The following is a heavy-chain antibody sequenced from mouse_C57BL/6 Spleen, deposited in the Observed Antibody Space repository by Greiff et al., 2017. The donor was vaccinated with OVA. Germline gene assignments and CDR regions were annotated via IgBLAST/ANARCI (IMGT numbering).Heavy chain of an antibody. D-gene: IGHD2-2*01. V-gene: IGHV1-81*01. J-gene: IGHJ4*01. CDR3: ARSMVTTGGPYAMDY. CDR1: GYTFTSYG. Sequence: VQLQQSGAELARPGASVKLSCKASGYTFTSYGISWVKQRTGQGLEWIGEIYPRSGNTYYNEKFKGKATLTADKSSSTAYMELRSLTSEDSAVYFCARSMVTTGGPYAMDYWGQGTSVTVSS. CDR2: IYPRSGNT.